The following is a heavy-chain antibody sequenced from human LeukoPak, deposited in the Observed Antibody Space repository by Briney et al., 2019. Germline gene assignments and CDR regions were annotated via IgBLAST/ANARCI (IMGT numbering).Heavy chain of an antibody. CDR1: GGSISSSSYY. D-gene: IGHD4-17*01. Sequence: SETLSLTCTVSGGSISSSSYYWGWIRQPPGKGLGWIGNIYYSGSTYYNPSLKSRVTISVDTSKNQFSLKWSSVTAADTAVYYCARLSPYYGAYYFDYWGQGTLVTVSS. CDR3: ARLSPYYGAYYFDY. CDR2: IYYSGST. V-gene: IGHV4-39*01. J-gene: IGHJ4*02.